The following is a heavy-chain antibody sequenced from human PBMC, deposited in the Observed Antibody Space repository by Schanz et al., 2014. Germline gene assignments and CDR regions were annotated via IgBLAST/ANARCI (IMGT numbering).Heavy chain of an antibody. Sequence: QVQLQESGPGLVKPSETLSLTCSVSGGDIGNYYWSWIRQPPGKGLEWIGYIHQSGSPIYNPSLQSRAPIAIATSKHQFSLKRESVTAADTAMYFCARQGDVYRLDYWGQGTLVTVTS. V-gene: IGHV4-59*08. CDR1: GGDIGNYY. J-gene: IGHJ4*02. CDR2: IHQSGSP. D-gene: IGHD1-26*01. CDR3: ARQGDVYRLDY.